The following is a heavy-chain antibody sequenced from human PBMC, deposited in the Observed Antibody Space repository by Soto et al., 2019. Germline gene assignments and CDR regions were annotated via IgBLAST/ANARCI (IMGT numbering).Heavy chain of an antibody. V-gene: IGHV2-5*01. Sequence: SGPTLVNPTQTLTLTCTFSGFSLSTSGVGVGWIRQPPGKALEWLALIYWNDDKRYSPSLKRRLTITKDTSKNQVVLTMTNMDPVDTATYYCVHRSYYDILTGYYPHNWFDPWGQGTLVTVSS. D-gene: IGHD3-9*01. CDR2: IYWNDDK. CDR1: GFSLSTSGVG. CDR3: VHRSYYDILTGYYPHNWFDP. J-gene: IGHJ5*02.